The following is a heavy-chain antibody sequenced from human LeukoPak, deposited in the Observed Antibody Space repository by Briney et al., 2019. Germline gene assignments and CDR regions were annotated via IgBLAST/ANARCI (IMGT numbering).Heavy chain of an antibody. CDR2: IYYSGNT. V-gene: IGHV4-59*08. CDR3: ARAPILYYFDC. J-gene: IGHJ4*02. Sequence: SETLSLTCTVSGGSISGYYWSWIRQPPGKGLEWIGYIYYSGNTNYNPSLKSRVTISIATSKNQFSLNLSSVTAADTAVYYCARAPILYYFDCWGQGTLVTVSS. CDR1: GGSISGYY.